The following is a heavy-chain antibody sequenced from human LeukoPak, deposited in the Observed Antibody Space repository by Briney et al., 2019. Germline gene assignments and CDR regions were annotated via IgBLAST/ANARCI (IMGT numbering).Heavy chain of an antibody. Sequence: GESLQISCKGSGYSFTSYWIGWVRQMPGKGLEWMGIIYPGDSDTRYSPSFQGQVTISADKSISTAYLQWSSLKASDTAMYYCTRHLYSSSWYYFDYWGQGTLVTVSS. CDR1: GYSFTSYW. J-gene: IGHJ4*02. CDR2: IYPGDSDT. V-gene: IGHV5-51*01. D-gene: IGHD6-13*01. CDR3: TRHLYSSSWYYFDY.